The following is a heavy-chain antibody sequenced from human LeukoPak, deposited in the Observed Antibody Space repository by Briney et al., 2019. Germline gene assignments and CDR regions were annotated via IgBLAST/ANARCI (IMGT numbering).Heavy chain of an antibody. J-gene: IGHJ3*01. CDR3: ASGLCESSRQWFYDSSGYYIPPPCVFDV. CDR1: GYSISSGYY. CDR2: IYHSGRT. Sequence: SETLSLTCTVSGYSISSGYYWGWIRQPPGKGLEWIGSIYHSGRTFYNPSLKSRVTISVDTSKNQFSLKLTSVTAADTALYYCASGLCESSRQWFYDSSGYYIPPPCVFDVWGQGTMVTVSS. D-gene: IGHD3-22*01. V-gene: IGHV4-38-2*02.